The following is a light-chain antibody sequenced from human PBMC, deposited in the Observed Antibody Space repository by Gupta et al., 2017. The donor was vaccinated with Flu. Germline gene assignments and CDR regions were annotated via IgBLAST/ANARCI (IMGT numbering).Light chain of an antibody. CDR1: QSVSSSY. J-gene: IGKJ2*03. V-gene: IGKV3-20*01. Sequence: IVLTQSLGTLSLSPGERATLSCRASQSVSSSYLAWYQQKPGQAPRLLIYGASSRVTGIPDTFRGSGSGTDFTLTISILEPEDFAVYYCQHDCSSPYSFGQGTKMEIK. CDR2: GAS. CDR3: QHDCSSPYS.